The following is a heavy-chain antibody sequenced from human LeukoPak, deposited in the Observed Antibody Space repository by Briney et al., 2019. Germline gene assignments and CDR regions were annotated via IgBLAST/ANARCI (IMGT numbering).Heavy chain of an antibody. V-gene: IGHV3-53*01. D-gene: IGHD6-19*01. J-gene: IGHJ4*02. CDR1: GFTVSSNY. CDR3: TREVSGWYYFDY. Sequence: GGSLRLSCAASGFTVSSNYMSWVRQAPGKGLEWVSVIYNGGSTYYADSVKGRFTISRDNSKNTLYLQMNSLRAEDTAVYYCTREVSGWYYFDYWGQGTLVTVSS. CDR2: IYNGGST.